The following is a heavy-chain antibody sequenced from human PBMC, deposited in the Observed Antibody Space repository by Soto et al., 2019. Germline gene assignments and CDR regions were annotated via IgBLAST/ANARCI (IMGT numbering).Heavy chain of an antibody. D-gene: IGHD6-6*01. Sequence: SETLSLTCTVSGDSIDTSSYCWGWIRQPPGKGLEWIGSVCYRGTTYYNPSLKSRLTISVDTSKRQFSLKLSSVTAADTAVFYCARQGEHSSSYFFDSWGQGTMVRVSS. CDR1: GDSIDTSSYC. J-gene: IGHJ4*02. CDR2: VCYRGTT. CDR3: ARQGEHSSSYFFDS. V-gene: IGHV4-39*01.